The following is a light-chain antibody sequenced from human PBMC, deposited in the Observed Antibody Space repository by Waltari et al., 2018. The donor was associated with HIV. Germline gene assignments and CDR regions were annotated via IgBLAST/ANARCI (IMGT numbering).Light chain of an antibody. V-gene: IGKV3D-20*01. CDR3: QQYGSSTSYT. J-gene: IGKJ2*01. CDR1: QSVSSSY. Sequence: DSVLTQCRATRSSSPGWRVRLPCGASQSVSSSYLAWYQQKPGLAPRLLIYDASTRATGIPDRFSGSGSGTDFSLTISRLEPEDFAVYYCQQYGSSTSYTFGQGTKLEIK. CDR2: DAS.